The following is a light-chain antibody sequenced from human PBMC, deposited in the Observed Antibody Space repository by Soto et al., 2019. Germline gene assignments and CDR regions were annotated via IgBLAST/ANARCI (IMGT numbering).Light chain of an antibody. CDR3: QQRSNWLT. Sequence: EIVLTQSPGTLSLSPGERATLSCRASQSVSSSYLAWYQQKPGQAPRLLIYGASSRATGIPDRFSGSGSGTDFTLTISSLEPEDFAVYYCQQRSNWLTAGGGTKVDIK. CDR1: QSVSSSY. V-gene: IGKV3D-20*02. CDR2: GAS. J-gene: IGKJ4*01.